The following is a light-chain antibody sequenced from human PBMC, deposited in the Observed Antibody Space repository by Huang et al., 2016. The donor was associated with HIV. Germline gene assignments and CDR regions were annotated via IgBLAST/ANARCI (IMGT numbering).Light chain of an antibody. CDR2: AAS. Sequence: EIVLRQSPATLSVSPGETASLSCRASQNVNTHLAWYQPRPGQSPRLLIYAASTRAIGTPARFSGSGSGTDFTLTISNVQSEDSAVYYCQQSNDWPPYTFGPGTKL. CDR3: QQSNDWPPYT. J-gene: IGKJ2*01. V-gene: IGKV3D-15*01. CDR1: QNVNTH.